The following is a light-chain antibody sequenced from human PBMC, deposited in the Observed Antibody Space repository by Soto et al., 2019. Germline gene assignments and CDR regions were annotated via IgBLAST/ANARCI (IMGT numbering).Light chain of an antibody. CDR3: SSYTSSSTPYYV. J-gene: IGLJ1*01. V-gene: IGLV2-14*01. CDR2: DVR. CDR1: SSDVGAYNY. Sequence: QSVLTQPASVSGSPGQSITISCTGTSSDVGAYNYVSWYQQHPGKAPKLMIYDVRKRPSGISNRFSGSKSGNTASLTISVLQAEDESDYFCSSYTSSSTPYYVFGTGTKVTVL.